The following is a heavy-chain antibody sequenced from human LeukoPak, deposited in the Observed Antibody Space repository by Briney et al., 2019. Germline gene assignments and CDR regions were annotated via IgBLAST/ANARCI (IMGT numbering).Heavy chain of an antibody. CDR2: IYHSGST. CDR1: GGSISSSNW. D-gene: IGHD5-12*01. CDR3: ARVYGSGYDFRGAFDS. Sequence: SETLSLTCAVSGGSISSSNWWSWVRQPPGKGLEWIGEIYHSGSTNYNPSLKSRVSISVDTSKNQFSLKLSSVTAADTAVYYCARVYGSGYDFRGAFDSWGQGTMVTVSS. J-gene: IGHJ3*02. V-gene: IGHV4-4*02.